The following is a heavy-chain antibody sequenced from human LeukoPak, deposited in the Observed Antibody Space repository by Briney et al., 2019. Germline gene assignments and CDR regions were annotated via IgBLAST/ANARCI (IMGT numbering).Heavy chain of an antibody. CDR1: GGSFSSRSYY. D-gene: IGHD2-21*02. V-gene: IGHV4-39*01. Sequence: SETLSLTCSVSGGSFSSRSYYWAWIRQPPGKGLEWIGNLYYSGSTDYNPSLKSRVTISVHTSKNQFSLNLISVTAADTAVYYCARSPPFCGGDCYVDYWGQGTQVTVSS. CDR3: ARSPPFCGGDCYVDY. J-gene: IGHJ4*02. CDR2: LYYSGST.